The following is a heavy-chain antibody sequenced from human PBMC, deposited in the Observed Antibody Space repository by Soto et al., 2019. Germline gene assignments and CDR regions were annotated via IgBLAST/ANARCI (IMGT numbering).Heavy chain of an antibody. CDR1: GGSISSSSYY. D-gene: IGHD3-10*01. Sequence: QLQLQESGPGLVKPSETLSLTCTVSGGSISSSSYYWGWIRQPPGKGLEWIGSIYYSGSTYYNPSLKSRVTISVDTSKNQFSLKLSSVTAADTAVYYCARLGGRITMVLSWFDPWGQGTLVTVSS. V-gene: IGHV4-39*01. J-gene: IGHJ5*02. CDR2: IYYSGST. CDR3: ARLGGRITMVLSWFDP.